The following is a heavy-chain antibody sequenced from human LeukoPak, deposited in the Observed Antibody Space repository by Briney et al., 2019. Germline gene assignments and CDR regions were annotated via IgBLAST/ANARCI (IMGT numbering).Heavy chain of an antibody. D-gene: IGHD3-10*01. CDR3: ARHQISSGYYFGLESPFDY. Sequence: PGGSLRLSCAAYGFSVSDNYMSWVRQAPRKGPEWVSVLYSGDSTYYADSVKGRFTISRDNSKNMVYLQMTNLRVEDTALYYCARHQISSGYYFGLESPFDYWGRGTLVTVSS. CDR2: LYSGDST. CDR1: GFSVSDNY. V-gene: IGHV3-66*04. J-gene: IGHJ4*02.